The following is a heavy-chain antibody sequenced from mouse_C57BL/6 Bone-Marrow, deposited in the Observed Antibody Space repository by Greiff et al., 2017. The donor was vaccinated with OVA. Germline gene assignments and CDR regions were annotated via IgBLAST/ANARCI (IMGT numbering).Heavy chain of an antibody. J-gene: IGHJ1*03. CDR1: GYAFSSSW. Sequence: QVQLQQSGPELVKPGASVKISCKASGYAFSSSWMNWVKQRPGKGLEWIGRIYPGDGDTNYNGKFKGKATLTADKSSSTAYMQLSSLTSEDSAVYVCARDVYDGYDLYWDFDVWGTGTTVTVSS. V-gene: IGHV1-82*01. CDR3: ARDVYDGYDLYWDFDV. D-gene: IGHD2-3*01. CDR2: IYPGDGDT.